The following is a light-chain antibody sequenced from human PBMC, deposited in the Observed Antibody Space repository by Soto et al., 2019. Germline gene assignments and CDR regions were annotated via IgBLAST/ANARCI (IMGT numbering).Light chain of an antibody. Sequence: QSALTQPASVSGSPGQSITISCTGTSSDVGGYNYVSWYQQHPGKAPKLMIYEVSNRPSGVSNRFSGSKSGNTASLTISGLQAEDEAEYYCSSYTSSSTRVVFGGGTKLTVL. J-gene: IGLJ2*01. CDR2: EVS. CDR1: SSDVGGYNY. CDR3: SSYTSSSTRVV. V-gene: IGLV2-14*01.